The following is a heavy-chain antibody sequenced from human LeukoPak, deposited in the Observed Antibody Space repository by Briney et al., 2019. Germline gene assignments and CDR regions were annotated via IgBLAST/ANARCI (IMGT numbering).Heavy chain of an antibody. J-gene: IGHJ5*02. CDR3: ARVRACSSTSCYTEGIFSWFDP. CDR2: MNPNSGNT. D-gene: IGHD2-2*02. CDR1: GYTFTSYD. V-gene: IGHV1-8*01. Sequence: ASVKVSCKASGYTFTSYDINWVRQATGQGLEWMGWMNPNSGNTGYAQKFQGRVTITADKSTSTAYMELSSLRSEDTAVYYCARVRACSSTSCYTEGIFSWFDPWGQGTLVTVSS.